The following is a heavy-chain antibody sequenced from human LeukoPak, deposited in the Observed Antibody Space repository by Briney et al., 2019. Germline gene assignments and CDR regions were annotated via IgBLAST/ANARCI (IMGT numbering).Heavy chain of an antibody. CDR3: ATDEAATGRLDY. V-gene: IGHV3-74*01. Sequence: GGSLRLSCAASGFNFRNYWKHWVRHAPGKGLVWVSRINSDGSSTNYADSVKVRFTISRDNAENTLYLHINSLRAEDTAVNYCATDEAATGRLDYWGQGTLVTDSS. CDR2: INSDGSST. J-gene: IGHJ4*02. D-gene: IGHD1-1*01. CDR1: GFNFRNYW.